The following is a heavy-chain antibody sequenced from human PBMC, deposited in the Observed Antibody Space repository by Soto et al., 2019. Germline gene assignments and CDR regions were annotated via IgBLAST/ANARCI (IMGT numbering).Heavy chain of an antibody. CDR2: INAYNGNT. V-gene: IGHV1-18*01. CDR1: GYSFTRYG. CDR3: AMVDVYVTPSPQDV. D-gene: IGHD3-16*01. J-gene: IGHJ6*02. Sequence: QVQLVQSGAEVKNPGASVKVSCKASGYSFTRYGIGWARQAPGQGLEWMGWINAYNGNTNYAQNLQGRLTLTTDTPTTTAYMELGSLRSNDTAIYYCAMVDVYVTPSPQDVWGQGTTVTVSS.